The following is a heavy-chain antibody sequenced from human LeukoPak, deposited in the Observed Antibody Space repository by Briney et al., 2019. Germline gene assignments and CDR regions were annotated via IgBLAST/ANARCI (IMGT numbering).Heavy chain of an antibody. CDR2: LYSGGHT. V-gene: IGHV3-66*02. J-gene: IGHJ5*02. Sequence: GGSLRLSCAAPGFTVTSSYMSWVRQAPGKGLEWVAVLYSGGHTYYAGSVRGRFTISRDTSKNTLYLQMDSLRSEDTAEYYCARARCDSCGYGSWGQGTLVTVSS. CDR3: ARARCDSCGYGS. D-gene: IGHD3-22*01. CDR1: GFTVTSSY.